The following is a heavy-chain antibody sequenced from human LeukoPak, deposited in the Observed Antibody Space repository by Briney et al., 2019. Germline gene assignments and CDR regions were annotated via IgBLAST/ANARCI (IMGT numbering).Heavy chain of an antibody. Sequence: ASVKVSCKASGYTFTGYYMHWVRQAPGQGLEWMGWINPNSGGTNYAQKFQGRVTMTRDTSISTAYMELSRLRSGDTAVYYCASTRPDSSGWYSLPCWGQGTLVTVSS. CDR2: INPNSGGT. J-gene: IGHJ4*02. D-gene: IGHD6-19*01. V-gene: IGHV1-2*02. CDR1: GYTFTGYY. CDR3: ASTRPDSSGWYSLPC.